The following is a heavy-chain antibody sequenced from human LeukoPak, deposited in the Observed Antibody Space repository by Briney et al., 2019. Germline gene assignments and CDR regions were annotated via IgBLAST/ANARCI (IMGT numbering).Heavy chain of an antibody. CDR2: IYTSGST. J-gene: IGHJ4*02. CDR3: ARAKIYDFGSVYHFDY. CDR1: GGSISSGSYY. V-gene: IGHV4-61*02. Sequence: SQTLSLTCTVSGGSISSGSYYWSWIRQPAGKGLEWIGRIYTSGSTNYNPSLKSRVTISVDTSKNQFSLKLSSVTAADTAVYYCARAKIYDFGSVYHFDYWGQGTLVTVSS. D-gene: IGHD3-3*01.